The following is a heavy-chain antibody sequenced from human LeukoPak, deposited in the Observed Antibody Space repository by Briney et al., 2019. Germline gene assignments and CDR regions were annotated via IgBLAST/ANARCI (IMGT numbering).Heavy chain of an antibody. J-gene: IGHJ4*02. Sequence: GASVKVSCKASGYTFTSYGFSWVRQAPGQGLEWMGWISAYNGDTKYALNLQGRVTMTTDTSTSTAYMELRSLRSDDTAVYYCARQLRWDQYYFDYRGQGTLVTVSS. V-gene: IGHV1-18*01. CDR2: ISAYNGDT. CDR1: GYTFTSYG. D-gene: IGHD4-23*01. CDR3: ARQLRWDQYYFDY.